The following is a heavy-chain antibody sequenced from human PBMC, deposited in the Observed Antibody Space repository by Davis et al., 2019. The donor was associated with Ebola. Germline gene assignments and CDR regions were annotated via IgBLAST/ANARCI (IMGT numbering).Heavy chain of an antibody. D-gene: IGHD2-2*01. Sequence: ASVKVSCKASGYSFTHYSFSWVRQAPGQGLEWMGWVSGNNGKTDYAQKFQVRVTMTTDTSTSTAYMELRSLTSDDTAVYYCAREIGVAVPGVMKDAFDIWGQGTVVTVSS. CDR1: GYSFTHYS. V-gene: IGHV1-18*01. CDR2: VSGNNGKT. J-gene: IGHJ3*02. CDR3: AREIGVAVPGVMKDAFDI.